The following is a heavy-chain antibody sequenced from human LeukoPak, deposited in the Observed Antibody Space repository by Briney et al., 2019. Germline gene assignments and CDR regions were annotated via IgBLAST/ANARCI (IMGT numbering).Heavy chain of an antibody. CDR3: AKAPGGIAVAGYNDY. CDR1: GFTFDDYA. V-gene: IGHV3-9*01. CDR2: ISWNSGSI. J-gene: IGHJ4*02. D-gene: IGHD6-19*01. Sequence: GRSLRLSCAASGFTFDDYAMHWVRQAPGKGLEWVSGISWNSGSIGYADSVKGRFTISRDNAKNSLYLQMNSLRAEDTALYYCAKAPGGIAVAGYNDYWGQGTLVTVSS.